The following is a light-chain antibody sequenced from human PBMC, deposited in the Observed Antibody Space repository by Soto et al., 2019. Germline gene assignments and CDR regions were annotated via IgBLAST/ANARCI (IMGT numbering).Light chain of an antibody. CDR3: QQYNTYPLT. CDR2: DAS. CDR1: QTISNW. V-gene: IGKV1-5*01. Sequence: DIQMTQSPSTLSASVGDRVTITCRASQTISNWLAWYQQKPGKAPKVLIFDASTLDGGVPSRFSGRRSGTYFTPTISSLQPSYFATYYYQQYNTYPLTFGGGTKVEI. J-gene: IGKJ4*01.